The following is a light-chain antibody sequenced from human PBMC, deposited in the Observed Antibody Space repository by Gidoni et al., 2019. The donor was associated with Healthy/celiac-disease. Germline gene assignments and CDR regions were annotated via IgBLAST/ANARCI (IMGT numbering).Light chain of an antibody. V-gene: IGLV1-51*01. CDR1: SSHIGKQY. CDR3: GTWDSSLSADVV. Sequence: QSVLTQPPSVSAAPGQKVTISFSGSSSHIGKQYISWYQQLPVTAPKLLIYDNNKRPSGIPDRFSGFKSGTSATLGITGLQTGDEADYYCGTWDSSLSADVVFGGGIKLTVL. CDR2: DNN. J-gene: IGLJ2*01.